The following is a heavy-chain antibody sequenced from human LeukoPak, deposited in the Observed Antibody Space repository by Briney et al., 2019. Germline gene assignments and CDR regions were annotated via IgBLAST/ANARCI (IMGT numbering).Heavy chain of an antibody. Sequence: SETLSLTCAVSVGSLSSGGYYGSWIRQPPGKGLEWVGYIYHSGSTYYNPSLKSRVTISVDRSKNQFSLKLSSVTAADTAEYYCTRISAMIVVVREYYFDYWGQGTLVTVSS. D-gene: IGHD3-22*01. V-gene: IGHV4-30-2*01. CDR3: TRISAMIVVVREYYFDY. J-gene: IGHJ4*02. CDR2: IYHSGST. CDR1: VGSLSSGGYY.